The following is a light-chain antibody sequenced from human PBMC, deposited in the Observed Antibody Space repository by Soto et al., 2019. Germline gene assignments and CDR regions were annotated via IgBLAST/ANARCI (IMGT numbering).Light chain of an antibody. V-gene: IGKV1-5*01. CDR2: DAS. CDR3: QQYNTSPIT. J-gene: IGKJ5*01. Sequence: DIQMTQSPSTLSASVGDKVTITCRASQSISSWLAWYQQKPGKAPKLVIYDASSLESGVPSRFSGSGSGTEFTLTISSLQPDDFATFYCQQYNTSPITFGQGTRLEIK. CDR1: QSISSW.